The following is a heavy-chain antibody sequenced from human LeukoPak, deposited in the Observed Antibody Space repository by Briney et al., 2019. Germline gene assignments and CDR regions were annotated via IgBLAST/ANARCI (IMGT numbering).Heavy chain of an antibody. J-gene: IGHJ4*02. CDR3: ARLHGDYFDY. CDR2: IIPIFGTA. V-gene: IGHV1-69*13. CDR1: GYTFTSYG. Sequence: ASVKVSCKASGYTFTSYGISWVRQAPGQGLEWMGGIIPIFGTANYAQKFQGRVTITADESTSTAYMELSRLRSDDTAVYYCARLHGDYFDYWGQGTLVTVSS. D-gene: IGHD4-17*01.